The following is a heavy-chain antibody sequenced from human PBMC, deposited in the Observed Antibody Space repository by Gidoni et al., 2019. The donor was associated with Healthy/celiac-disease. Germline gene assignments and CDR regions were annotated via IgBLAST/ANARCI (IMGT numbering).Heavy chain of an antibody. CDR3: ARGAGVGEWAFDI. CDR1: GFTFSSYA. J-gene: IGHJ3*02. Sequence: QVQLVESGGGVVQPGRSLRLPCAASGFTFSSYAMHWVRQAPGKGLEWVAVISYDGSNKYYADSVKGRFTISRDNSKNTLYLQMNSLRAEDTAVYYCARGAGVGEWAFDIWGQGTMVTVSS. D-gene: IGHD2-8*01. CDR2: ISYDGSNK. V-gene: IGHV3-30-3*01.